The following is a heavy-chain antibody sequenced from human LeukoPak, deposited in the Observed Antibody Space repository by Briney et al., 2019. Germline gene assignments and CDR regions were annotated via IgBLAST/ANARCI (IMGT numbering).Heavy chain of an antibody. D-gene: IGHD2-2*02. Sequence: GGSLRLPCAASGFTFSSYSMNWVRQAPGKGLEWVSYISSSSSTIYYADSVKGRFTISRDNAKNSLYLQMNSLRAEDKAVYYCARDSPAAIDYWGQGTLVTVSS. V-gene: IGHV3-48*01. CDR3: ARDSPAAIDY. CDR2: ISSSSSTI. CDR1: GFTFSSYS. J-gene: IGHJ4*02.